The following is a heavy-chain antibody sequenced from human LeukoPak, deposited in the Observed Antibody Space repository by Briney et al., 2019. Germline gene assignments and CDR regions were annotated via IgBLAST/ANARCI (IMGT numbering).Heavy chain of an antibody. CDR1: GGTFSSYA. V-gene: IGHV1-69*13. CDR3: ARDGGYSYGNFDY. Sequence: SVKVSCKASGGTFSSYAISWVRQAPGQGLEWMGGIIPIFGTANYAQKFQGRVTITADESTSTAYMELSSLRSEDTAVYYCARDGGYSYGNFDYWCQGTLVTVSS. CDR2: IIPIFGTA. D-gene: IGHD5-18*01. J-gene: IGHJ4*02.